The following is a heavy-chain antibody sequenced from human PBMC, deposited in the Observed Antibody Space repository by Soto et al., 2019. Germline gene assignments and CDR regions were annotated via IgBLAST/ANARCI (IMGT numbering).Heavy chain of an antibody. CDR1: GGSISSSSYY. CDR3: ARAVYSGSYFDY. D-gene: IGHD1-26*01. J-gene: IGHJ4*02. Sequence: SETLSLTCTVSGGSISSSSYYWGWIRQPPGKGLEWIGSIYYSGSTYYNPSLKSRVTISVDTSKNQFSLKLSSVTAADTAVYYCARAVYSGSYFDYWGQGTLVTVSS. CDR2: IYYSGST. V-gene: IGHV4-39*01.